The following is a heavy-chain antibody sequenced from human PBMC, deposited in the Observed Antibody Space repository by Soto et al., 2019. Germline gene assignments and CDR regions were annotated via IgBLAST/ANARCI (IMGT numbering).Heavy chain of an antibody. CDR2: INSGGGNT. D-gene: IGHD2-21*02. Sequence: QVQLVQSGTEVKKPGASVKISCKASGYTFTGYYIYWVRQAPGQGLEFMGAINSGGGNTDYAQKFQGRVTVTRDTSTGTVYMELTSLRFDDPAVYYCAGGNCAGDCYFDYWGQGTLVTVSS. V-gene: IGHV1-46*01. J-gene: IGHJ4*02. CDR1: GYTFTGYY. CDR3: AGGNCAGDCYFDY.